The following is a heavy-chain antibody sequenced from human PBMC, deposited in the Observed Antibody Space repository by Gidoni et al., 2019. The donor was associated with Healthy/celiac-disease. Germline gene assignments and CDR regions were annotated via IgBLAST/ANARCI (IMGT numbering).Heavy chain of an antibody. CDR1: GFTFDDYG. J-gene: IGHJ5*02. Sequence: EVQLVESGGGVVRPGGSLRLPCAASGFTFDDYGMSWVRQAPGKGLEWGSGINWNGGSTGYADSVKGRFTISRDNAKNSLYLQMNSLRAEDTALYYCARASSSWYGGWFDPWGQGTLVTVSS. CDR3: ARASSSWYGGWFDP. CDR2: INWNGGST. V-gene: IGHV3-20*04. D-gene: IGHD6-13*01.